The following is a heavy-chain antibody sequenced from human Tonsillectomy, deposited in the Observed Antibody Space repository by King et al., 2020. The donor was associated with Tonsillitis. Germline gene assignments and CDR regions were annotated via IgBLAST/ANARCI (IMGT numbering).Heavy chain of an antibody. CDR3: ARQGYGSGVGCPISYHSGLDV. V-gene: IGHV5-51*01. CDR1: GYTFTTYW. Sequence: VQLVESGAEVKKPGDSLKISCKGSGYTFTTYWIGWVRQMPGKGLEWMGIINPTDSDTRYSPSFQGQVTISADKSMGTAYLQWRSLRASDTAIYYCARQGYGSGVGCPISYHSGLDVWGQGTTVTVSS. J-gene: IGHJ6*02. D-gene: IGHD2-15*01. CDR2: INPTDSDT.